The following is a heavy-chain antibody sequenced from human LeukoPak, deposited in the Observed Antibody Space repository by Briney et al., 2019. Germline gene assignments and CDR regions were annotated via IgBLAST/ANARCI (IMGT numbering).Heavy chain of an antibody. Sequence: ASVKVSCKASGYTFTGYYMHWVRQAPGQGLEWMGWINPNSGGTNYAQKFQGWVTMTRDTSISTAYMELSRLRSDDTAVYYRARDISPYYDSSGYPDYWGQGTLVTVSS. CDR1: GYTFTGYY. D-gene: IGHD3-22*01. CDR2: INPNSGGT. J-gene: IGHJ4*02. CDR3: ARDISPYYDSSGYPDY. V-gene: IGHV1-2*04.